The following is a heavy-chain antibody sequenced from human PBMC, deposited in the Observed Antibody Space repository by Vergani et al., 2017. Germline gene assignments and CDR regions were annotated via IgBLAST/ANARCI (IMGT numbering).Heavy chain of an antibody. V-gene: IGHV4-38-2*01. Sequence: QVQLQESGPGLVKPSETLSLTCAVSGYSISSGYYWGWIRQPPGKGLEWIGSIYHSVSTYYNPSLKSRVTISVDTSKNQFSLKLSSVTAADTAVYYCARHKVRGVMVDYWGQGTLVTVSS. CDR3: ARHKVRGVMVDY. D-gene: IGHD3-10*01. CDR1: GYSISSGYY. CDR2: IYHSVST. J-gene: IGHJ4*02.